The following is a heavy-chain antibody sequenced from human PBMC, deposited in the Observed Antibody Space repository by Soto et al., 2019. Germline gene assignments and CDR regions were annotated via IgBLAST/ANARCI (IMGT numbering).Heavy chain of an antibody. D-gene: IGHD2-15*01. CDR1: GYTFTSYA. CDR2: INAGNGNT. J-gene: IGHJ3*02. V-gene: IGHV1-3*01. Sequence: VASVKVSCKASGYTFTSYAIHWVRQAPGQRLEWMGWINAGNGNTKYSQMFQDRVTITRDTSASTAYMELSSLRSEDTAVYYCARTNRILDAFDIWGQGTMVTVS. CDR3: ARTNRILDAFDI.